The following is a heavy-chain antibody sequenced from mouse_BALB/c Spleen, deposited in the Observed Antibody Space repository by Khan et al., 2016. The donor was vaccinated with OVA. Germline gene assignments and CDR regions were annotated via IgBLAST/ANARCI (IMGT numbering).Heavy chain of an antibody. Sequence: EVELVESGGGLVQPGGSLRLSCATSGFTFTDYYMSWVRQPPGKALEWLGFIRNKPNGYTTEYSASVKGRFTISRDNSQSILYLQMNTLRAEDSATYYCARDKEGLRHDVWGAGTTVTVSS. V-gene: IGHV7-3*02. D-gene: IGHD2-2*01. CDR1: GFTFTDYY. J-gene: IGHJ1*01. CDR2: IRNKPNGYTT. CDR3: ARDKEGLRHDV.